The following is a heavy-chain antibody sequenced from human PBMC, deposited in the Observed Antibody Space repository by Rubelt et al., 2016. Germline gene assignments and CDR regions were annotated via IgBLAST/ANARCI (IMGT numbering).Heavy chain of an antibody. D-gene: IGHD3-16*01. CDR1: GFTFSNYA. V-gene: IGHV3-30*04. CDR2: LSYDGSSE. CDR3: ARVRDDYSSPFNY. Sequence: VQLVESGGGLVKPGGSLRLSCAASGFTFSNYAMHWVRQAPGKGLEWVAVLSYDGSSEYYADSVKGRSTISRDFPKNTLHLQMSSLRAEDTAVYYCARVRDDYSSPFNYWGQGTLVTVSS. J-gene: IGHJ4*02.